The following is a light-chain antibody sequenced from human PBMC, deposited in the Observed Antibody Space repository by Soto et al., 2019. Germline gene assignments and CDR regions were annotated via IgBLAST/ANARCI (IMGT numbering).Light chain of an antibody. Sequence: QSALTQPASVSGSPGQSITISCTGTSRDVGGYNYVSWYQQHPGKAPKLMIYEVSNRPSGVSNRFSGSKSGNTASLTISGLQAEDEADYYCSSYTSSRVFGGATKVTVL. CDR3: SSYTSSRV. CDR1: SRDVGGYNY. J-gene: IGLJ3*02. CDR2: EVS. V-gene: IGLV2-14*01.